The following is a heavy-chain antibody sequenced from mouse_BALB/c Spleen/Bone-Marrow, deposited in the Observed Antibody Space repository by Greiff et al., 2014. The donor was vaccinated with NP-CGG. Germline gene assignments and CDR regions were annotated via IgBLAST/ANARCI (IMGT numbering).Heavy chain of an antibody. CDR3: ARDDYDDYYAMDY. Sequence: EVQLQQSGAELVKPGASVKLSCTAFGFNIKDTYMHWVKQRPEQGLEWIGRIDPANGNTKYDPKFQDKATITTDTSSNTAYLQLSSLTSEDTAVYYCARDDYDDYYAMDYWGQGTSVTVSS. D-gene: IGHD2-4*01. CDR1: GFNIKDTY. J-gene: IGHJ4*01. V-gene: IGHV14-3*02. CDR2: IDPANGNT.